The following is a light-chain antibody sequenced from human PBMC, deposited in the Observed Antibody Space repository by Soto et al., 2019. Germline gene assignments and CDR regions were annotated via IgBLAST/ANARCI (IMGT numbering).Light chain of an antibody. CDR2: DVS. CDR1: SEDIGDYDY. V-gene: IGLV2-14*03. CDR3: CSYTRSGTLI. Sequence: QSVLTQPASVSGSPGQSITISCIGTSEDIGDYDYVSWYQQHPLKVPKVIIYDVSNLPSGIFYRFSGTKSANTASLTVSGLQAEDEADYYCCSYTRSGTLIFGTGTKVTVL. J-gene: IGLJ1*01.